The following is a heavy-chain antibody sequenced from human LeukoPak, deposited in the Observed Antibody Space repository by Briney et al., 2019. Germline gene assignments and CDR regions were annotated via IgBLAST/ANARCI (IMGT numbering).Heavy chain of an antibody. D-gene: IGHD2-2*01. Sequence: PSETLTLTCTVSGGSISSYYWSWIRQPAGKGLEWIGRIYTSGSTNYNPSLKSRVTMSVDTSKNQFSLKLSSVTAADTAVYYCARTTRRCSSTSCPPYMDVWGKGTTVTVSS. J-gene: IGHJ6*03. CDR1: GGSISSYY. V-gene: IGHV4-4*07. CDR2: IYTSGST. CDR3: ARTTRRCSSTSCPPYMDV.